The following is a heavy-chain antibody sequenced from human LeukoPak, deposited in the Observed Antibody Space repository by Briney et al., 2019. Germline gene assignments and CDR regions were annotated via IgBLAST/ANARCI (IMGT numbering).Heavy chain of an antibody. D-gene: IGHD2-21*02. CDR3: ARAQHIVVVTATGHWVDI. CDR1: GGSFSGYY. V-gene: IGHV4-34*01. J-gene: IGHJ3*02. Sequence: SETLSLTCAVYGGSFSGYYWGWIRQPPGKGLEWIGEINHSGSTNYNPSLKSRVTISVDTSKNQFSLKLSSVTAAATAVYYCARAQHIVVVTATGHWVDIWGQGTMVTVSS. CDR2: INHSGST.